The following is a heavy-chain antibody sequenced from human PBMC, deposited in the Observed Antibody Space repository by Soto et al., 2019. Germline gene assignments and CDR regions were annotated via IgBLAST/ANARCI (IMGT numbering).Heavy chain of an antibody. Sequence: QVQLQEWGPGLVKPSGTLSLTCAVSGGSISSSNWWTWVRQPPGKGLEWIGEIYHSGSTNYNPSLKIRVTISVDKAKNQFSLKVTSVTAADTAVYYCAILLRSTYGMDVWGQGTTVTVSS. D-gene: IGHD3-3*01. V-gene: IGHV4-4*02. CDR3: AILLRSTYGMDV. J-gene: IGHJ6*02. CDR1: GGSISSSNW. CDR2: IYHSGST.